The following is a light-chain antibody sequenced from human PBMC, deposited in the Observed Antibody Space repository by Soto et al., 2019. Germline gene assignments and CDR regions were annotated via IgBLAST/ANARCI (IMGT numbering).Light chain of an antibody. CDR3: QSYDSSLSGRGV. CDR1: NSNIGAGYD. V-gene: IGLV1-40*01. Sequence: QSVLTQPPSVSAAPGQRVTISCTGSNSNIGAGYDVHWYQQLPGTAPKLLIYGNNNRPSGVPDRFSGSKSGTSASLAITGLQAEDEADYYCQSYDSSLSGRGVFGGGTKLTVL. CDR2: GNN. J-gene: IGLJ3*02.